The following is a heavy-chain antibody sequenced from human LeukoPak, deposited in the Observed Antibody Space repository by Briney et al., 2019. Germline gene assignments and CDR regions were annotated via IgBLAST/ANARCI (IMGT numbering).Heavy chain of an antibody. CDR2: ISGSGGST. D-gene: IGHD3-10*01. J-gene: IGHJ6*02. CDR1: GFTFSSYA. V-gene: IGHV3-23*01. CDR3: AKVAYYYGSGSRNPSYGMDV. Sequence: GGSLRLSCAASGFTFSSYAMSWVRQAPGKGLEWVSAISGSGGSTYYADSVKGRFTISRDNSKNTLYLQMNSLRAEATAVYYCAKVAYYYGSGSRNPSYGMDVRGQGTTVTVSS.